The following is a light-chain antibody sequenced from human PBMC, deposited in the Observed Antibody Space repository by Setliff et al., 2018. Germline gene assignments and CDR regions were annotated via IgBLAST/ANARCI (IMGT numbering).Light chain of an antibody. CDR3: GAYAGSSKKI. CDR1: SSDIGDYNY. J-gene: IGLJ1*01. CDR2: DVD. V-gene: IGLV2-8*01. Sequence: QSALRQPPSASGSTGQSVTISCTGTSSDIGDYNYVSWYQHHQGKAPKLLIYDVDKRPSGVPDRFSGSKSGNTASLTVSGLQADDEADYYCGAYAGSSKKIFGTGTRSPS.